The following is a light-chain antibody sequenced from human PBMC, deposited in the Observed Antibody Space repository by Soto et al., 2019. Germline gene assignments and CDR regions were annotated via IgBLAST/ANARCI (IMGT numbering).Light chain of an antibody. Sequence: QSVLTQPPSASGTLGQGVTISSSGSSSNIGSNTVNWYQQFPGTAPKLLVYNNNQRPSGVPDRFSGSKSGTSASLAISGLQSEDETNYYCASWDDRLNGVIFGGGTKRTVL. CDR2: NNN. V-gene: IGLV1-44*01. CDR3: ASWDDRLNGVI. J-gene: IGLJ2*01. CDR1: SSNIGSNT.